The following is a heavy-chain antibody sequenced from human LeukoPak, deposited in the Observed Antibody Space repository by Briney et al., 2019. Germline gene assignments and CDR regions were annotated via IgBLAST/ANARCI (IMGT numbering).Heavy chain of an antibody. V-gene: IGHV4-59*01. CDR1: GGSISRYY. D-gene: IGHD3-22*01. CDR3: ARQGSGYSPLDY. Sequence: PSETLSLTCSVSGGSISRYYWSWIRQPPGRGLEWIGYIYYSGSTNYNPSLKSRVTISVDTSKNQFSLELSSVTTADTAVYYCARQGSGYSPLDYWGQGTLVTVSS. CDR2: IYYSGST. J-gene: IGHJ4*02.